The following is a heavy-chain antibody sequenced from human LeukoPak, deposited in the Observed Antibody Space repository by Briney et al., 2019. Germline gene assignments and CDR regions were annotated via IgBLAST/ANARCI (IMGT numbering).Heavy chain of an antibody. CDR3: AKESRPGRITGTGPDY. CDR2: ISWDGGST. Sequence: GGSLRLSCAASGFTFDDYTMHWVRQVPGKGLEWVSLISWDGGSTYYADSVKGRFTISRDNSKNSLYLRMNSLRTEDTALYYCAKESRPGRITGTGPDYWGQGTLVTVSS. V-gene: IGHV3-43*01. CDR1: GFTFDDYT. J-gene: IGHJ4*02. D-gene: IGHD1-20*01.